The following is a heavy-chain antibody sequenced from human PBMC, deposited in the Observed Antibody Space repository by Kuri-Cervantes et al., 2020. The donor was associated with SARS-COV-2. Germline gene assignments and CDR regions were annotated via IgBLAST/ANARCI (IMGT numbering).Heavy chain of an antibody. CDR2: IYPTDSDT. D-gene: IGHD4-17*01. CDR1: GFRFTTYW. CDR3: ARRAYGEQVDYYYMDV. J-gene: IGHJ6*03. Sequence: KVSCKGSGFRFTTYWIGWVRQMPGKGLEWMAIIYPTDSDTRYSPSFQGQVTISADKSISTAFLQWSSLKASDTAMYYCARRAYGEQVDYYYMDVWGKGTTVTVSS. V-gene: IGHV5-51*01.